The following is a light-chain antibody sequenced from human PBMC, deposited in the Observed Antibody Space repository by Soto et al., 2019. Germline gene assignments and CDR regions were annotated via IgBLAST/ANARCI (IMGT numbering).Light chain of an antibody. CDR2: AAS. CDR1: QGISSY. Sequence: DIQLNQSPSFLYASVGDRVTITCRASQGISSYLAWYQQKPGKAPKLLIYAASTLQSGVPSRFSGSGSGTEFTLTISSLQPEDFATYYCQQLNSYLYTFGQGTKLEIK. V-gene: IGKV1-9*01. CDR3: QQLNSYLYT. J-gene: IGKJ2*01.